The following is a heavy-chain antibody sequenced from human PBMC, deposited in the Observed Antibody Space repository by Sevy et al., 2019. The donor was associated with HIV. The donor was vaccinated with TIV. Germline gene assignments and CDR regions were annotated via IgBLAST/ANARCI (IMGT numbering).Heavy chain of an antibody. Sequence: GGSLRLSCAASGFTFSSYSMNWVRQAPGKGLEWVSSISSSSYIYYADSVKGRFTISRDNAKNSLYLQMNSLRAEDTAVYYCARDQRDIVVVPAANHYYYYMDVWGKGTTVTVSS. CDR2: ISSSSYI. CDR1: GFTFSSYS. J-gene: IGHJ6*03. CDR3: ARDQRDIVVVPAANHYYYYMDV. V-gene: IGHV3-21*01. D-gene: IGHD2-2*01.